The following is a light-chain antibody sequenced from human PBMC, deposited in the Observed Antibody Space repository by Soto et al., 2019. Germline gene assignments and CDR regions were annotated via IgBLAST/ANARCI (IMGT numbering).Light chain of an antibody. CDR3: QQRSNCS. CDR2: DAS. V-gene: IGKV3-11*01. Sequence: EIVLTQSPATLSLSPGERATLSCRASQSVSSYLAWYQQKPGQAPRLLIHDASNRATGIPARFSGSGSGTDFTLTISSLEPEGFAVYYCQQRSNCSVGPGTKVDIK. CDR1: QSVSSY. J-gene: IGKJ3*01.